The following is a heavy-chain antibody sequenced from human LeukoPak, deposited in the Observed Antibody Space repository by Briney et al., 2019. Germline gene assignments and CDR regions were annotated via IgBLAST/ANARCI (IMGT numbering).Heavy chain of an antibody. Sequence: GRSLRLSCEASGIIDSSNYMAWARQASGKGLEWVSVFYSGGYTSHADSVKGRLTISRDNPRNTLYLQMNSLRAEDTAVYYCVRDVRGSTLWGQGTLVTVSS. CDR3: VRDVRGSTL. D-gene: IGHD6-6*01. CDR2: FYSGGYT. J-gene: IGHJ4*02. V-gene: IGHV3-53*01. CDR1: GIIDSSNY.